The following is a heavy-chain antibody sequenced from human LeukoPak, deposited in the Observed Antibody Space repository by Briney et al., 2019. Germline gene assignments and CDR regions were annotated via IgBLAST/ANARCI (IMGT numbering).Heavy chain of an antibody. D-gene: IGHD3-9*01. CDR2: ISAYNGNT. J-gene: IGHJ3*02. CDR3: ARDAARRVRYFDWLLYRIDAFDI. V-gene: IGHV1-18*01. CDR1: GYTFTSYG. Sequence: ASVTVSCTASGYTFTSYGISWVRQAPGQGLEWMGWISAYNGNTNYAQKLQGRVTMTTDTSTSTAYMELRSLRSDDTAVYYCARDAARRVRYFDWLLYRIDAFDIWGQGTMVTVSS.